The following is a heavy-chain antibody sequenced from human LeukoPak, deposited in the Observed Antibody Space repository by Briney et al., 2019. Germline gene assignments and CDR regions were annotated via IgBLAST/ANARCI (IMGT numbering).Heavy chain of an antibody. CDR2: ISAYNGHT. J-gene: IGHJ4*02. V-gene: IGHV1-18*01. D-gene: IGHD6-13*01. Sequence: ASVKVSCKASGYTFTSYGISWVRQAPGQGLEWMGWISAYNGHTNYAQNFQGRVTMTTDTSTNTAYMELRSLRSDDTAVYYCAREVYNIAAPGEAFDYWGQGTLVTVSS. CDR1: GYTFTSYG. CDR3: AREVYNIAAPGEAFDY.